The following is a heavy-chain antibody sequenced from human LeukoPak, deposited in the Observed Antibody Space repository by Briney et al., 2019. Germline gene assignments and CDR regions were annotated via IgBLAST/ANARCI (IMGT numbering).Heavy chain of an antibody. CDR3: AAQRGYYYDSSGYYLEYFQH. CDR2: IYYSGST. J-gene: IGHJ1*01. D-gene: IGHD3-22*01. Sequence: PSETLSLTCTVSGGSISSSSYYWSWIRQPPGKGLEWIGSIYYSGSTYYNPSLKSRVTISVDTSKNQFSLKLSSVTAADTAVYYCAAQRGYYYDSSGYYLEYFQHWGQGTLVTVSS. CDR1: GGSISSSSYY. V-gene: IGHV4-39*01.